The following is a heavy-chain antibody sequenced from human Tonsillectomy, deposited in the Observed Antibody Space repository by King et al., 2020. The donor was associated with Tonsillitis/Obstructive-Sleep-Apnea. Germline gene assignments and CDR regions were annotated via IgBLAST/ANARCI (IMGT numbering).Heavy chain of an antibody. CDR3: ARGYCCGGSYLSDFFFYMDG. J-gene: IGHJ6*03. D-gene: IGHD2-15*01. V-gene: IGHV4-59*08. CDR2: IYYSGST. CDR1: GGSISPYY. Sequence: QLQESGPGLVKPSETLSLTCTVSGGSISPYYWSWIRQPPGKGLEWIGYIYYSGSTNYNPPLKSRVTMSVDTSKNQFSLKLTSVTAADTAVYYCARGYCCGGSYLSDFFFYMDGWGKGTTVTVSS.